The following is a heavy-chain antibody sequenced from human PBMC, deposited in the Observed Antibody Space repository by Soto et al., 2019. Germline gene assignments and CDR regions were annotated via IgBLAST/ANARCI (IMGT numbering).Heavy chain of an antibody. V-gene: IGHV3-11*01. Sequence: QVQLVESGGGLVKPGGSLRLSCAASGFTFSDYYMSWIRQAPGKGLEWVSYISSSGSTIYYADSVKGRFTISRDNAKNSLYLQMNSLRAEDTAVYYCARVITIFGVVIRSYYYYMDVWGKGTTVTVSS. D-gene: IGHD3-3*01. CDR2: ISSSGSTI. J-gene: IGHJ6*03. CDR3: ARVITIFGVVIRSYYYYMDV. CDR1: GFTFSDYY.